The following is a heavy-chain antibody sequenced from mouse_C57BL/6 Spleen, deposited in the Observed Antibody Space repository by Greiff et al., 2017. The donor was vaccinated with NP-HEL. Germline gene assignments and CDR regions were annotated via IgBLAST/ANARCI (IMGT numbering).Heavy chain of an antibody. CDR3: AREPPPYDYDGPFAY. CDR1: GYSITSGYY. V-gene: IGHV3-6*01. Sequence: EVKLMESGPGLVKPSQSLSLTCSVTGYSITSGYYWNWIRQFPGNKLEWMGYISYDGSNNYNPSLKNRISITRDTSKNQFFLKLNSVTTEDTATYYCAREPPPYDYDGPFAYWGQGTLVTVSA. CDR2: ISYDGSN. J-gene: IGHJ3*01. D-gene: IGHD2-4*01.